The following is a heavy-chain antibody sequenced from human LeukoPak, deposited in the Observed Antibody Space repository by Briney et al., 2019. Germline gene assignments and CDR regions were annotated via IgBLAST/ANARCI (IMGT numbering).Heavy chain of an antibody. D-gene: IGHD3-22*01. CDR2: ISGYNGNT. J-gene: IGHJ4*02. CDR1: GYTSTNFG. CDR3: ARVTGLSDTSAYYHDY. V-gene: IGHV1-18*01. Sequence: WASVKVSCKASGYTSTNFGIAWVRQAPGQGLEWMGWISGYNGNTKYAEKVQGRVAMTTDTSTTTAYMELGSLRSDDTAVYYCARVTGLSDTSAYYHDYWGQGTLVTVSS.